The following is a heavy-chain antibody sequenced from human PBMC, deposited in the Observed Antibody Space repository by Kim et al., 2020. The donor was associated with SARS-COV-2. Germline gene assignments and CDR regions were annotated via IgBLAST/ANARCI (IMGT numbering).Heavy chain of an antibody. D-gene: IGHD3-10*01. J-gene: IGHJ6*02. Sequence: ASVKVSCKASGYTFTDYYIHWVRQAPGQGLEWMGWINPNSGGTNYSQKFQGRVTMTRDTSISTAYMELSRLKSDDTAVYYCSRAAGYYGSGGYIGMDVWGQGTTVTVS. V-gene: IGHV1-2*02. CDR3: SRAAGYYGSGGYIGMDV. CDR2: INPNSGGT. CDR1: GYTFTDYY.